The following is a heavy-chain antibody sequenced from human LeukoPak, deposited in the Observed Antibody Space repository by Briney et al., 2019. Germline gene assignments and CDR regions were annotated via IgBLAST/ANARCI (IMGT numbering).Heavy chain of an antibody. Sequence: GGSLRLSCAASAFSLNAYNMNWVRQAPGKGLEWVSSISYTGTYIYYADSVKGRFTISRDNSKNTLYLQMSSLRAEDTAVYYCAKAGYDMYYFDYWGQGARVTVSS. D-gene: IGHD3-3*01. J-gene: IGHJ4*02. CDR3: AKAGYDMYYFDY. V-gene: IGHV3-21*04. CDR1: AFSLNAYN. CDR2: ISYTGTYI.